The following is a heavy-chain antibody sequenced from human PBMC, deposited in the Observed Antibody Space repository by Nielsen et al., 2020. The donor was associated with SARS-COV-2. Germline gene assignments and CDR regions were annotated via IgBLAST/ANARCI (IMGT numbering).Heavy chain of an antibody. V-gene: IGHV4-59*01. D-gene: IGHD2-21*01. CDR2: VYDNGST. CDR1: GRSITSNF. Sequence: SETLSLTCAVSGRSITSNFWSWIRQPPGKGLEWIGYVYDNGSTEYNPSLKSRVTISMDTSKNQFSLRLNSVTAVDTAVYFCARVTYYPWGAPDFWGQGALVTVST. CDR3: ARVTYYPWGAPDF. J-gene: IGHJ4*02.